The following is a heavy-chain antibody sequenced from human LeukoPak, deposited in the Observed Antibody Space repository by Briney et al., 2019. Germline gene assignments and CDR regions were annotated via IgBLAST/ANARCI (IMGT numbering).Heavy chain of an antibody. V-gene: IGHV3-23*01. Sequence: GGSLRLSCAASGFTISSYAMNWVRQAPGKGLEWVSGISGGDAITYYADSVKGRFTISRYNSKNTLYLQMNSLRVEDTALYYCVKAAVIVPTAWFDPWGQGTLVTVSS. D-gene: IGHD2/OR15-2a*01. CDR3: VKAAVIVPTAWFDP. CDR1: GFTISSYA. CDR2: ISGGDAIT. J-gene: IGHJ5*02.